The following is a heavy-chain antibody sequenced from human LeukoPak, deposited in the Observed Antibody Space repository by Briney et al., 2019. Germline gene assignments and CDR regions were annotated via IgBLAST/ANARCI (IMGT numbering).Heavy chain of an antibody. CDR3: AKDPFWSGYPDMDV. CDR1: GFTFDDYA. J-gene: IGHJ6*02. CDR2: ISWNSGSI. D-gene: IGHD3-3*01. Sequence: GGSLRLSCAASGFTFDDYAMHWVRQAPGKGLEWVSGISWNSGSIGYADSVKGRFTISRDNAKNSLYLQMNSLRAEDTALYYCAKDPFWSGYPDMDVWGQGTTVTVSS. V-gene: IGHV3-9*01.